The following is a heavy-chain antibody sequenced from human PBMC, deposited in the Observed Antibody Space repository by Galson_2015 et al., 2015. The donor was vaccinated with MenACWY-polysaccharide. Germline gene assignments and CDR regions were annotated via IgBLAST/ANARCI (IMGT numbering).Heavy chain of an antibody. V-gene: IGHV3-7*01. D-gene: IGHD7-27*01. Sequence: SLRLSCAASGLTFSNWWMTWVRQAPGKGLEWVASINKDGSEKYYVDSVKGRFTISRDGAKDSLYLQMNSLRAEDTAVYFCARGHLGLGLWGQGTTVTVSS. J-gene: IGHJ6*02. CDR2: INKDGSEK. CDR1: GLTFSNWW. CDR3: ARGHLGLGL.